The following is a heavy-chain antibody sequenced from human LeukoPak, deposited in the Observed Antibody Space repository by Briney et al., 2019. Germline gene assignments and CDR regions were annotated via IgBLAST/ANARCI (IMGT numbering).Heavy chain of an antibody. V-gene: IGHV3-66*02. CDR3: ATSYCSGGSCYPQYFQH. CDR2: LYSGGNT. J-gene: IGHJ1*01. D-gene: IGHD2-15*01. CDR1: GFTVSSNY. Sequence: PGGSLRLSCAASGFTVSSNYMSWVRQAPGKGLEWVSLLYSGGNTYYADSAKGRFTISRDNSKNTLYPQMNSLRAEDTAVYYCATSYCSGGSCYPQYFQHWGQGTLVTVSS.